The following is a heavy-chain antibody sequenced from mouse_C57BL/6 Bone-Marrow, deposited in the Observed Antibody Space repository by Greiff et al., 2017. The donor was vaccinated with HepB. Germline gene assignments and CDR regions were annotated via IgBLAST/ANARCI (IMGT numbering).Heavy chain of an antibody. Sequence: EVKLVESGGGLVQPGGSLKLSCAASGFTFGDYYMYWVRQTPEKRLEWVAYISNGGGSTYYPDTVKGRFTISRDNAKNTLYLQMSRLKSEDTAMYYCASPYYYGSSYGYAMDYWGQGTSVTVSS. J-gene: IGHJ4*01. V-gene: IGHV5-12*01. CDR2: ISNGGGST. D-gene: IGHD1-1*01. CDR1: GFTFGDYY. CDR3: ASPYYYGSSYGYAMDY.